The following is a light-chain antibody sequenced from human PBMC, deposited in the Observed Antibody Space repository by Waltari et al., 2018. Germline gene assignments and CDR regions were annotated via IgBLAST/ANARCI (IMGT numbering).Light chain of an antibody. V-gene: IGLV1-40*01. CDR1: GSNIGAGSD. Sequence: QSVLTQPPSVSGAPAQRVTISCTGSGSNIGAGSDVHWYQQLPRAAPKLLIYGSSTRPLGVPDRFFGSTSGTSASLAITGLQAEDEADYYCQSYDTSLSVVFGGGTKLTVL. CDR2: GSS. J-gene: IGLJ3*02. CDR3: QSYDTSLSVV.